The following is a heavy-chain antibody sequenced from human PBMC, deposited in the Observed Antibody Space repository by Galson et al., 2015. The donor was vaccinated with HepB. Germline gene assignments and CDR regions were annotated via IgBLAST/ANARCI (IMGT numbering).Heavy chain of an antibody. J-gene: IGHJ4*02. V-gene: IGHV3-23*01. CDR1: GFTFSSYA. CDR3: ARARFGGCLDY. CDR2: ISGSGDST. D-gene: IGHD6-19*01. Sequence: SLRLSCAASGFTFSSYAMTWVRQAPGKGLEWVSTISGSGDSTNYADSVKGRFTISRDNSKNTLYLQVNSLRAEDTAVYYCARARFGGCLDYWGQGTLVTVSS.